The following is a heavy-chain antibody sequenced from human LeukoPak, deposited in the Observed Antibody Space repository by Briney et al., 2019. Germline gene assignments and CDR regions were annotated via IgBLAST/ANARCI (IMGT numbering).Heavy chain of an antibody. V-gene: IGHV4-30-4*08. D-gene: IGHD2-2*01. CDR1: GGSISTDDYY. CDR3: ARVVPATIAAYYYYYYMDV. Sequence: SETLSLTCTVSGGSISTDDYYWSWIRQPPGKGLEWIGYIYYSGSTYYNPSLKSRVTISVDTSKNQFSLKVNSVTAADTAMYYCARVVPATIAAYYYYYYMDVWGKGTTVTVSS. CDR2: IYYSGST. J-gene: IGHJ6*03.